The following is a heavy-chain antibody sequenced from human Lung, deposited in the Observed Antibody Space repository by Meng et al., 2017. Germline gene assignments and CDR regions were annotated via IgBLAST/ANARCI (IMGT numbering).Heavy chain of an antibody. CDR1: GFSFSDYG. CDR2: ISSSSSYI. D-gene: IGHD3/OR15-3a*01. Sequence: EAQLVESGGGLVKPGGSLRLSFAAAGFSFSDYGMNWCRQAPGKGLEWVSSISSSSSYIYYADSVKGRFIVSRDNAKNSLYLQMNSLRAEDTAVYFCARWTLPWGQGTLVTVSS. CDR3: ARWTLP. J-gene: IGHJ5*02. V-gene: IGHV3-21*02.